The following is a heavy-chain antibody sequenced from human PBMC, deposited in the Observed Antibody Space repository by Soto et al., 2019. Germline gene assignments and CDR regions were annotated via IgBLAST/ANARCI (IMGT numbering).Heavy chain of an antibody. V-gene: IGHV3-23*01. J-gene: IGHJ6*02. D-gene: IGHD1-7*01. CDR2: ITGSGGTS. CDR1: GFSFGNFA. Sequence: GGSLRLSCTASGFSFGNFALTWVRQAPGRGLEWVSAITGSGGTSFYADSVKGRFTISRDNSKNMIHLQMSSLRPEDTAVYYCTRDKRHGGITGTTLVFYYYYGMDVWGQGTTVTVSS. CDR3: TRDKRHGGITGTTLVFYYYYGMDV.